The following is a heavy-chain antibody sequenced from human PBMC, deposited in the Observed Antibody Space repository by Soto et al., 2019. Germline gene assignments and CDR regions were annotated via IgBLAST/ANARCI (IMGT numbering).Heavy chain of an antibody. D-gene: IGHD3-9*01. Sequence: PGESLKISCNGSGYSFTSYWIGWVRQMPGKGLEWMGIIYPGDSDTRYSPSFQGQVTISADKSISTAYLQWSSLKASDTAMYYCARGGGYYDILTGFDYWGQGTLVTVSS. CDR1: GYSFTSYW. CDR3: ARGGGYYDILTGFDY. CDR2: IYPGDSDT. V-gene: IGHV5-51*01. J-gene: IGHJ4*02.